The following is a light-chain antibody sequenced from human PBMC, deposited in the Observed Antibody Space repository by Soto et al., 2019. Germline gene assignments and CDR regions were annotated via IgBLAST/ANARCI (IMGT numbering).Light chain of an antibody. CDR2: KAS. J-gene: IGKJ4*01. Sequence: DIQMTQSPSTLSASVGDSVTITCRASQSISTWLAWYQQTPGKAPKLMLYKASTLESGVPSRFSGSGSGTEFTITISSLQPGDFAAYSCQQNDNYSPLTFGGGTKVEI. CDR3: QQNDNYSPLT. CDR1: QSISTW. V-gene: IGKV1-5*03.